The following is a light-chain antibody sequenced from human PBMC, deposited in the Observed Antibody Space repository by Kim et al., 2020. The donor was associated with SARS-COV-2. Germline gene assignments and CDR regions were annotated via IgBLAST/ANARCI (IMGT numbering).Light chain of an antibody. V-gene: IGKV1-17*03. CDR3: IQHKTFPHT. CDR2: GAS. J-gene: IGKJ2*01. CDR1: QDISYF. Sequence: SASVGDRVNITCRAGQDISYFLAWIQQTPGKAPKRLIYGASTLQCGVPSSFSGSGSGTEFTLTISSLQPEDFATYFCIQHKTFPHTFGQGTKLEI.